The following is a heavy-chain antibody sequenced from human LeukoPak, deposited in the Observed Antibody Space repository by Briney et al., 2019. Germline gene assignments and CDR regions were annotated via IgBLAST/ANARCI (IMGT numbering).Heavy chain of an antibody. V-gene: IGHV1-69*13. Sequence: SVKVSCKASGGTFSSYAISWVRQAPGQGLEWMGGIIPIFGTANYAQKFQGRVTITADESTSTAYMELSSLRSEDTAVYYCAKRRGLELLYYYYMDVWGKGTTVTVSS. CDR1: GGTFSSYA. J-gene: IGHJ6*03. CDR2: IIPIFGTA. D-gene: IGHD1-7*01. CDR3: AKRRGLELLYYYYMDV.